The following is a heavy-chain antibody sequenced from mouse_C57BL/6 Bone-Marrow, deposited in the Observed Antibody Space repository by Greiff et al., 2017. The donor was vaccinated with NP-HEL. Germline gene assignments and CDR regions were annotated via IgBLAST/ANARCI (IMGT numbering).Heavy chain of an antibody. Sequence: DVHLVESGGGLVKPGGSLKLSCAASGFTFSSYAMSWVRQTPEKRLEWVATISDGGSYTYYPDNVKGRFTISRDNAKNNLYLQMSHLKSEDTAMYYCARAGLDFDVWGTGTTVTVSS. CDR1: GFTFSSYA. V-gene: IGHV5-4*01. CDR2: ISDGGSYT. D-gene: IGHD4-1*01. CDR3: ARAGLDFDV. J-gene: IGHJ1*03.